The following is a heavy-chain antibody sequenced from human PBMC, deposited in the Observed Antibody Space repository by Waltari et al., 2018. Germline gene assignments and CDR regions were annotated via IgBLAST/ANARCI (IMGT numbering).Heavy chain of an antibody. J-gene: IGHJ5*02. CDR3: VCVGYDYRTSS. V-gene: IGHV3-74*01. CDR2: INNAGSLT. Sequence: EVQLVESGGDLVQPGGSLRLSCAASGFTFSRYWMHWVRQVPGKGRVWVSRINNAGSLTTYADSVKGRFTISRDDAKNTLYLQMNSLRAEDTAVYYCVCVGYDYRTSSWGQGTRVTVSS. CDR1: GFTFSRYW. D-gene: IGHD2-8*02.